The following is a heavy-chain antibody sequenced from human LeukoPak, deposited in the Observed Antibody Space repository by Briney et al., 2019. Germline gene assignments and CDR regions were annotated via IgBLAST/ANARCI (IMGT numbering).Heavy chain of an antibody. Sequence: PGGSLRLSCAASGFTFSSYAMSWVRQAPGKGLEWVSAISGSGGSTYYADSVKGRFTISRDNSKNTLYLQMNSLRAEDTAVYYRAKPNTAMVYYYYYYYMDVWGKGTTVTVSS. V-gene: IGHV3-23*01. CDR1: GFTFSSYA. CDR3: AKPNTAMVYYYYYYYMDV. J-gene: IGHJ6*03. CDR2: ISGSGGST. D-gene: IGHD5-18*01.